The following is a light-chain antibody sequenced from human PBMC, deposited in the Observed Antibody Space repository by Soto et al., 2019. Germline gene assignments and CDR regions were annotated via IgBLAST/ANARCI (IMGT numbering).Light chain of an antibody. CDR3: QQYDNLLT. CDR1: QDISNY. V-gene: IGKV1-33*01. J-gene: IGKJ5*01. Sequence: DIQMTQSPSSLSASVGDRVTITCQASQDISNYLNWYQQKPGKAPKLLIYDASNLETGVPSRFNGSGSGTDFTFTISSLQPEDIATYYCQQYDNLLTFGPGTRLKIK. CDR2: DAS.